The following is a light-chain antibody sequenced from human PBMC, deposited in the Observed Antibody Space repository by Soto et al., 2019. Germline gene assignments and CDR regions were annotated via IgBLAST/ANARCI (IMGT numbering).Light chain of an antibody. V-gene: IGKV3-15*01. CDR1: QSVSNN. Sequence: ETVMTQSPATLSVSPGERATLSCRASQSVSNNLAWLQQKPGQAPRLLIHGASTRATDGPARFSGSGSGTEFTLTISSLQSEDFAVYYCRQSNNLPFTFGPGTKVDIK. CDR3: RQSNNLPFT. CDR2: GAS. J-gene: IGKJ3*01.